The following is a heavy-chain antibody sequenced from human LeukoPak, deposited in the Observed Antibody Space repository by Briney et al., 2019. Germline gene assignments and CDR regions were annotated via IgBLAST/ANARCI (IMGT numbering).Heavy chain of an antibody. CDR1: GFTFSNFA. D-gene: IGHD2-15*01. V-gene: IGHV3-23*01. Sequence: PGGSLRLSCAATGFTFSNFALTWVRQAPGKGLEWVSAISGSGGSTYYADSVKGRFTISRDNSKNTLYLQMNSLRAEDTAVYYCAKDDIGYCSGGSCYPFDYWGQGTLVTVSS. J-gene: IGHJ4*02. CDR2: ISGSGGST. CDR3: AKDDIGYCSGGSCYPFDY.